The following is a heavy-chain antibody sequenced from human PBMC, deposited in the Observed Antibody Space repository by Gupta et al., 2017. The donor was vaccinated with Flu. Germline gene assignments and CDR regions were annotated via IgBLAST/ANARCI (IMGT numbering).Heavy chain of an antibody. J-gene: IGHJ5*02. CDR3: AKQQTLLRFLEFDP. CDR1: GLTFSSNA. CDR2: ISGSGGST. Sequence: EVQLLEAGGRLVQPGGYLRLYCAALGLTFSSNAMNWVRQAPGKGLEWVSAISGSGGSTYYADSVKGRFTISRDNSKNTLYLQMNSLRAEDTAVYYCAKQQTLLRFLEFDPWGQGTLVTVSS. V-gene: IGHV3-23*01. D-gene: IGHD3-3*01.